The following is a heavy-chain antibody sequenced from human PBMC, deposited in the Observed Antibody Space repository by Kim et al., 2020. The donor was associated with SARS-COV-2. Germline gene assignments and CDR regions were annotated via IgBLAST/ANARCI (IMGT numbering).Heavy chain of an antibody. Sequence: ASVKVSCKASGYTFTSYGISWVRQAPGQGLEWMGWISAYNGNTNYAQKLQGRVTMTTDTSTSTAYMELRSLRSDDTAVYYCARSQPYYDILTGVPSVYYYYYGMDVWGQGTTVTVSS. CDR1: GYTFTSYG. D-gene: IGHD3-9*01. J-gene: IGHJ6*02. CDR2: ISAYNGNT. CDR3: ARSQPYYDILTGVPSVYYYYYGMDV. V-gene: IGHV1-18*04.